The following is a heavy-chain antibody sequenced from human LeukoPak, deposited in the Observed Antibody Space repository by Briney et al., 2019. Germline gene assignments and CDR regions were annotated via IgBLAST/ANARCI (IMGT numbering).Heavy chain of an antibody. CDR1: RFTFSTYA. J-gene: IGHJ4*02. Sequence: PGGSLRLSCAASRFTFSTYAMSWVRQAPGKGLEWLSTISDSGRSTYYAGSVKGRFTISRDNSKNTLYLQMNSLRAEDTAVYYCAKSHSVAQRGYFDYWGQGTLVTVSS. V-gene: IGHV3-23*01. CDR3: AKSHSVAQRGYFDY. CDR2: ISDSGRST. D-gene: IGHD2-15*01.